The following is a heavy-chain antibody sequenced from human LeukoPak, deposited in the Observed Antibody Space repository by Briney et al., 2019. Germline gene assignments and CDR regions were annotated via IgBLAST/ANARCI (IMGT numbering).Heavy chain of an antibody. D-gene: IGHD3-9*01. J-gene: IGHJ4*02. CDR2: ITMSSTYI. Sequence: GGSLRLSCAVSGFSFSTYNMNWVRQAPGKGLEWVSSITMSSTYIYHADSVKGRFTISRDNAKNSLFLQMNSLRAEDTAVYYCARVLRDYYFDYWGQGTLVTVSS. V-gene: IGHV3-21*01. CDR3: ARVLRDYYFDY. CDR1: GFSFSTYN.